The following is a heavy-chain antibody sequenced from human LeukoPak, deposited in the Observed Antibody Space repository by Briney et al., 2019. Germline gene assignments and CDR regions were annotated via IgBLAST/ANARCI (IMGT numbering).Heavy chain of an antibody. J-gene: IGHJ4*02. Sequence: SETLSLTCTVSGGSMSNYYWNWIRQPPGKGLEWIGYIYYSGSTNYNPSLKSRVTISVDTSKNQFSLKLSSVTAADTAVYYCARWEAVAGLDYWGQGTLVTVSS. D-gene: IGHD6-19*01. CDR1: GGSMSNYY. V-gene: IGHV4-59*01. CDR3: ARWEAVAGLDY. CDR2: IYYSGST.